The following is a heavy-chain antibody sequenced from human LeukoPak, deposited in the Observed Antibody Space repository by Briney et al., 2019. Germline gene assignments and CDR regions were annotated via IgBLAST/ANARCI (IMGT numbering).Heavy chain of an antibody. D-gene: IGHD5-24*01. J-gene: IGHJ4*02. CDR2: MKGDGSEI. CDR1: GFTFNTYY. CDR3: AREATFKAYNFDY. V-gene: IGHV3-7*01. Sequence: GGSLRLSCAASGFTFNTYYMSWVRQAPGKGLEWVANMKGDGSEIYYLDSVRGRFAISRDNAQNSLYLQMDNLRVEDTAVYYCAREATFKAYNFDYWGQGTLVTVSS.